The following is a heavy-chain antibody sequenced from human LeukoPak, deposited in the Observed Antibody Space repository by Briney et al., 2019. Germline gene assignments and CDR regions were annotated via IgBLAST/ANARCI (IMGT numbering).Heavy chain of an antibody. CDR1: GGSISSGGYY. CDR3: ARVIVGAHVTFDY. V-gene: IGHV4-30-2*01. CDR2: IYHSGST. Sequence: SQTLSLTCTVSGGSISSGGYYWSWIRQPPGKGLEWIGYIYHSGSTYYNPSLKSRVTISVDTSKNQFSLKLSSVTAADTAVYYCARVIVGAHVTFDYWGQGTLVTVSS. D-gene: IGHD1-26*01. J-gene: IGHJ4*02.